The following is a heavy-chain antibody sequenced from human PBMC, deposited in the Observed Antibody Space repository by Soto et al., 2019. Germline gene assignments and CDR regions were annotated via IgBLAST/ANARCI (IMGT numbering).Heavy chain of an antibody. Sequence: QVTLKESGPVLVKPTETLTLTCTVSGFSLSNARMGVSWIRQPPGKALEWLAHIFSNDEKSYSTSLKSRLTTSKNTSKSQVVLTRTNMDPVDTATYSCARYPGHRVQERIPNWFDPWGQGTLVTVSS. D-gene: IGHD2-2*02. CDR1: GFSLSNARMG. V-gene: IGHV2-26*01. J-gene: IGHJ5*02. CDR2: IFSNDEK. CDR3: ARYPGHRVQERIPNWFDP.